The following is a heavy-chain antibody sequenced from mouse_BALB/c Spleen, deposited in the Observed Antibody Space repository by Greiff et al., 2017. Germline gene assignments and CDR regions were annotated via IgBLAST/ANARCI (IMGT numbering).Heavy chain of an antibody. J-gene: IGHJ4*01. CDR3: GRLGWDDAMDY. CDR1: GFAFSSYY. CDR2: ISTGGGST. V-gene: IGHV5-12-1*01. Sequence: EVQLVESGGGLVKPGGSLKLSCAASGFAFSSYYMPWVHQTPGKRLEWVAYISTGGGSTYYPDTVKGRFTISRDNAKNTLYMQMSSLKSEDTAMYYCGRLGWDDAMDYWGQGTLVTVSA. D-gene: IGHD4-1*01.